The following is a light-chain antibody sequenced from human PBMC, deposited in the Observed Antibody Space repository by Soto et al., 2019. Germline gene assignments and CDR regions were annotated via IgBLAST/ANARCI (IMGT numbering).Light chain of an antibody. CDR3: QQYNSYSWT. V-gene: IGKV1-5*03. CDR2: KAS. Sequence: DIQMTQSPSTLSASVGDRVTITCRASQSISSWLAWYQQXXXXAPKLLIYKASSLESGVPSRFSGSGSGTEFTLTISSLQPDDFATYYCQQYNSYSWTFGQGTKVEIK. CDR1: QSISSW. J-gene: IGKJ1*01.